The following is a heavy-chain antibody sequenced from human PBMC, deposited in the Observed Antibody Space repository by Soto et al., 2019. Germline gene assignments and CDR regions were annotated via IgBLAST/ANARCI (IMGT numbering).Heavy chain of an antibody. CDR3: ARDRGPSSGYYPYWFDP. CDR2: IIPIFGTA. CDR1: GGTFSSYA. J-gene: IGHJ5*02. D-gene: IGHD3-22*01. V-gene: IGHV1-69*12. Sequence: QVQLVQSGAEVKKPGSSVKVSCKASGGTFSSYAISWVRQAPGQGLEWMGEIIPIFGTANYAQKLQGIVTITADESTSTAYMELSSLRSEDTAVYYCARDRGPSSGYYPYWFDPWGQGTLVTVSS.